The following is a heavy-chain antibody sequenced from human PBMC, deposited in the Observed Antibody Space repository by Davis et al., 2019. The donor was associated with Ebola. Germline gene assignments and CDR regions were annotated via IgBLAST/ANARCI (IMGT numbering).Heavy chain of an antibody. V-gene: IGHV3-33*03. J-gene: IGHJ4*02. CDR2: IWYDESNE. Sequence: GESLKISCATSGFTFSSYAMHWVRQAPGKRLEWVAVIWYDESNEYYADSVKGRFTISRDNAKSTLYLQMNSLTAEDTAVYYCVRTTYGAPEYWGQGTLVTVSS. D-gene: IGHD1-7*01. CDR3: VRTTYGAPEY. CDR1: GFTFSSYA.